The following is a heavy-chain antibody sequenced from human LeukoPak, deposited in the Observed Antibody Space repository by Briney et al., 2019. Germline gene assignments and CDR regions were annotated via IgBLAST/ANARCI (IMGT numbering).Heavy chain of an antibody. D-gene: IGHD3-10*01. V-gene: IGHV4-39*01. Sequence: SETLSLTCTVSDGSISTGRYYWGWIRQPPGKGLEWIGSIFYSGSTYYNPSLKSRVTISVDTSKNQFSLKLSSVTAADTAVYYCARLLLGRRITMVRGANDLDSSGHDYWGQGTLVTVSS. CDR2: IFYSGST. CDR1: DGSISTGRYY. CDR3: ARLLLGRRITMVRGANDLDSSGHDY. J-gene: IGHJ4*02.